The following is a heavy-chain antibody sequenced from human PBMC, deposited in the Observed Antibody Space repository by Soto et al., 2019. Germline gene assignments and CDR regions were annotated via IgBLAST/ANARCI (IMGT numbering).Heavy chain of an antibody. CDR3: ARDPRYRSSWYQAGPYYFDY. J-gene: IGHJ4*02. CDR1: GFTFSSYS. CDR2: ISSSSSYI. D-gene: IGHD6-13*01. Sequence: SLRLSCAASGFTFSSYSMNWVRQAPGKGLEWVSSISSSSSYIYYADSVKGRFTISRDNAKNSLYLQMNSLRAEDTAVYYCARDPRYRSSWYQAGPYYFDYWGQGTMLTVYS. V-gene: IGHV3-21*01.